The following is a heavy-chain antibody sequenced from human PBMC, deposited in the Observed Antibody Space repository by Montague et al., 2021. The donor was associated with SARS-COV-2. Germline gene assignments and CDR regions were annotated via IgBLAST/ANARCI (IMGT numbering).Heavy chain of an antibody. D-gene: IGHD3-22*01. CDR2: VYHTGST. CDR1: GVSISSGSYY. CDR3: VREKYYFDDSGSK. Sequence: TLSLTCSVSGVSISSGSYYWSWVRQPPGKGLEWIGYVYHTGSTNYNPSLKSRVTLSIDTSKNQFSLNLTSVTAADTAVYYCVREKYYFDDSGSKWGQGTLVTV. V-gene: IGHV4-61*01. J-gene: IGHJ4*02.